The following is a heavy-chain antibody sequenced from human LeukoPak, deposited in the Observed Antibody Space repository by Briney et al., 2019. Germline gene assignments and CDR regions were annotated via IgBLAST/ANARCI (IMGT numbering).Heavy chain of an antibody. CDR2: IYSGGST. V-gene: IGHV3-66*01. CDR3: VRNLIIMIRGGTFDY. Sequence: PGGSLRLSCAASGFTVSSNYMSWVRQAPGKGLEWVSVIYSGGSTYYADSVKGRFTISRDNAKNSLYLQMNSLRAEDTAVYYCVRNLIIMIRGGTFDYWGQGTLVTVSS. J-gene: IGHJ4*02. CDR1: GFTVSSNY. D-gene: IGHD3-10*01.